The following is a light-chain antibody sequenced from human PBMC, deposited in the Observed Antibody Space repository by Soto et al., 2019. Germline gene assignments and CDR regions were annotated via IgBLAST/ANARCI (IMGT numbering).Light chain of an antibody. CDR2: LGS. Sequence: DIVITQSPLSLPVTPGEPASISCRSSQSLLXSNGXNYLDWYLQKPGQSPQLLIYLGSXXXSXXXXXXXXXXXXXXXXXKISRVEAEDVGVYYCMQALQTPLTFGQGTKLEIK. J-gene: IGKJ2*01. CDR1: QSLLXSNGXNY. V-gene: IGKV2-28*01. CDR3: MQALQTPLT.